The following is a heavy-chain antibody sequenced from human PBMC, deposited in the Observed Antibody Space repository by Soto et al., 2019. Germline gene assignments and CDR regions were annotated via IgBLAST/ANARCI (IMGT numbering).Heavy chain of an antibody. V-gene: IGHV6-1*01. Sequence: QSQTLSLTCAISGDSVSSNSAAWNWIRQSPSRGLEWLGRTYYRSKCYNDYAVSVKSRLTINPDTSKNQFSLQLNSVTPEDTAVYYCARASSPWDAFDIWGQGTMVTVSS. CDR1: GDSVSSNSAA. CDR2: TYYRSKCYN. J-gene: IGHJ3*02. D-gene: IGHD6-13*01. CDR3: ARASSPWDAFDI.